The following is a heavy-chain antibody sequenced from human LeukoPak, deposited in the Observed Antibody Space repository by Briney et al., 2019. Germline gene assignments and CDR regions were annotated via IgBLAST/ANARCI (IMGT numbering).Heavy chain of an antibody. D-gene: IGHD1-26*01. V-gene: IGHV3-23*01. Sequence: GGSLRLSCAASGFYFGDSDMNWFRQAPGEGPQWVANINYLGLRTYYADSVKGRFTIARDNSKNMLFLKMDGLRVEDTALYYCAKDPNWEGGYWGQGTLVTVSS. CDR2: INYLGLRT. CDR1: GFYFGDSD. CDR3: AKDPNWEGGY. J-gene: IGHJ4*02.